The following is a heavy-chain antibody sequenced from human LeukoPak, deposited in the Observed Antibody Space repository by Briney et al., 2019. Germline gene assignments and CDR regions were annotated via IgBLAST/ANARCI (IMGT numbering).Heavy chain of an antibody. V-gene: IGHV3-9*01. D-gene: IGHD6-13*01. CDR1: RFTYDDYA. J-gene: IGHJ4*02. CDR3: AKDAEAAAGHVIDY. Sequence: GVSVTLYCAAYRFTYDDYAMLWPPQAQGEGRVGVLGHSWSSGSIGYAVCVKGRVTISIDNAKNSLNMQMDSRRAEDTALYYCAKDAEAAAGHVIDYWGQGTLVTVSS. CDR2: HSWSSGSI.